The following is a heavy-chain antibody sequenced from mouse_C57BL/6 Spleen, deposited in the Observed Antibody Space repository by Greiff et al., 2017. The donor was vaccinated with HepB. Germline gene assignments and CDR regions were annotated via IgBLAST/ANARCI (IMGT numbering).Heavy chain of an antibody. CDR1: GFTFSDYG. J-gene: IGHJ2*01. Sequence: EVQGVESGGGLVKPGGSLKLSCAASGFTFSDYGMHWVRQAPEKGLEWVAYISSGSSTIYYADTVKGRFTISRDNAKNTLFLQMTSLRSEDTAMYYGARREVATREYYFDYWGQGTTLTVSS. CDR2: ISSGSSTI. V-gene: IGHV5-17*01. CDR3: ARREVATREYYFDY.